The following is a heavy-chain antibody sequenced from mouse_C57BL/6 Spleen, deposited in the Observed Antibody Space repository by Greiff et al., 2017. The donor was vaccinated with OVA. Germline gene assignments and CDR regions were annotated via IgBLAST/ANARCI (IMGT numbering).Heavy chain of an antibody. D-gene: IGHD2-4*01. V-gene: IGHV1-66*01. CDR1: GYSFTSYY. CDR3: ASIYYDYDADY. CDR2: IYPGSGNT. Sequence: VQLQQSGPELVKPGASVKISCKASGYSFTSYYIHWVKQRPGQGLEWIGWIYPGSGNTKYNEKFKGKATLTADTSSSTAYMQLSSLTSEDSAVYYCASIYYDYDADYWGQGTTLTVSS. J-gene: IGHJ2*01.